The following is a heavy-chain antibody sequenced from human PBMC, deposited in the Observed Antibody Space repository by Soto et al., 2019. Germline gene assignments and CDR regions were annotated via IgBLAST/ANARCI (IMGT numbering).Heavy chain of an antibody. CDR2: INHSGST. V-gene: IGHV4-34*01. Sequence: SETLSLTCAVYVGSFSGYYWSWIRQPPGKGLEWIGEINHSGSTNYNPSLKSRVTISVDTSKNQFSLKLSSVTAADTAVYYCARGRGDFWSGYYMDYYYGMDVWGQGTTVTVSS. CDR1: VGSFSGYY. J-gene: IGHJ6*02. D-gene: IGHD3-3*01. CDR3: ARGRGDFWSGYYMDYYYGMDV.